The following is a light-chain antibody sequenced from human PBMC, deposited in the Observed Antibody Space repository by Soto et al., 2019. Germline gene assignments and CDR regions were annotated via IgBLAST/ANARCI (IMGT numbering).Light chain of an antibody. J-gene: IGKJ1*01. CDR3: QHYNSYSEA. Sequence: EIEMTQSPATLSLAPGERVTLSCRASESVSTNLAWYQQKAGQAPRLLIYGASTRATGIPARFSGSGSGTEFTLTISSLQSDDFATYYCQHYNSYSEAFGQGTKVDIK. CDR1: ESVSTN. V-gene: IGKV3-15*01. CDR2: GAS.